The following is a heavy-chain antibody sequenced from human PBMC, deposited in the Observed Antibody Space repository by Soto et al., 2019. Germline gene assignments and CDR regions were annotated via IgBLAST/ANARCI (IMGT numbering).Heavy chain of an antibody. J-gene: IGHJ3*01. Sequence: QVQLRESGPGLVKPSETLSLTCNVSGGPISGYYWNWVRQPAGKGLEWIGRIYSAGTTDLNPSLKSRVIMSVDTSSNQFSLKLLSVTAADTAVYYCAANWRGAYEGLFDLWGQGITVTVSS. CDR2: IYSAGTT. V-gene: IGHV4-4*07. CDR1: GGPISGYY. CDR3: AANWRGAYEGLFDL. D-gene: IGHD1-1*01.